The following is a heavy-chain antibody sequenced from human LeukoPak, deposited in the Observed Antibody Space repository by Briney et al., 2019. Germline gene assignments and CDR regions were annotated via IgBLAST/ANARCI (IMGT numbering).Heavy chain of an antibody. CDR3: ARDFSPYDSSFSGGSCYYYAFDI. CDR2: IRQDGSAK. CDR1: GFTFSSYW. Sequence: GGSLRLSCTASGFTFSSYWMTWVRQAPGEGLEWVANIRQDGSAKYYVDSVKGRFTISRDNAKNSLFLQMNSVRVDDTAVYYCARDFSPYDSSFSGGSCYYYAFDIWGQGTMVTVSS. D-gene: IGHD2-15*01. V-gene: IGHV3-7*01. J-gene: IGHJ3*02.